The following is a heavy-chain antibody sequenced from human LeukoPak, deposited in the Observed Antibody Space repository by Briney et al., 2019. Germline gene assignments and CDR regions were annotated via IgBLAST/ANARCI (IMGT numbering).Heavy chain of an antibody. Sequence: GGSLRLSCVASGFPFSSYWMTWVRQAPGKGLEWVSVLYSGGSTYYADSVKGRFTISRDNSKNTLCFEMNSLRAEDTAVYYCARATGRYRPFDYWGQGTLVTVSS. CDR3: ARATGRYRPFDY. J-gene: IGHJ4*02. V-gene: IGHV3-53*01. CDR2: LYSGGST. D-gene: IGHD6-19*01. CDR1: GFPFSSYW.